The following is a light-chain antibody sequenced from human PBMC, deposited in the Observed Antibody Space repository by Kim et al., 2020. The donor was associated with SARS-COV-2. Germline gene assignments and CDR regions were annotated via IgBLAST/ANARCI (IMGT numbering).Light chain of an antibody. Sequence: DIQMTQSPSSLSASVGDRVTISCRASQTVSKYLNWYQQKPGRAPNLLIYAASTLQSGVPSRFSGTGSGTSFTLTINGLQPEDITTYYSQQSYTTPRTFGQGTKVEIK. CDR2: AAS. J-gene: IGKJ1*01. CDR1: QTVSKY. V-gene: IGKV1-39*01. CDR3: QQSYTTPRT.